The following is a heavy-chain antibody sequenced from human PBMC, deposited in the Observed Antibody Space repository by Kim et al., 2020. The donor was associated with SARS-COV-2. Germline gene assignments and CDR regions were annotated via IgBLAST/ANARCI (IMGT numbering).Heavy chain of an antibody. J-gene: IGHJ4*02. CDR1: GFTFSSYA. Sequence: GGSLRLSCAASGFTFSSYAMHWVRQAPGKGLEWVAVISYDGSNKYYADSVKGRFTISRDNSKNTLYLQMNSLRAEDTAVYYCARDLYYDFWSGYSNYFDYWGQGTLVTVSS. D-gene: IGHD3-3*01. CDR2: ISYDGSNK. V-gene: IGHV3-30-3*01. CDR3: ARDLYYDFWSGYSNYFDY.